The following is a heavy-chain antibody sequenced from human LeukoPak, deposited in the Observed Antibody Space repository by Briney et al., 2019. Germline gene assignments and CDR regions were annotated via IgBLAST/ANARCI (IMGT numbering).Heavy chain of an antibody. CDR1: GFTFNVYS. D-gene: IGHD3-22*01. V-gene: IGHV3-21*01. Sequence: VGSLRLSCAASGFTFNVYSMNWVRQAPGKGLEWVSSISSNSKYIYYADSMRGRFTVSRDNAKNSLFLQLNSLRAEDTAVYYCARDSSDFDYWGQGTLVTVSS. CDR3: ARDSSDFDY. J-gene: IGHJ4*02. CDR2: ISSNSKYI.